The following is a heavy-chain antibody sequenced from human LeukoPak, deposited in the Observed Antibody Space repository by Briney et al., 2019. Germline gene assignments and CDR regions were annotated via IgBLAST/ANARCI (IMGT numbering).Heavy chain of an antibody. CDR3: ARGYCSSTSCRYRDDY. V-gene: IGHV1-2*06. CDR2: INPNSGGT. Sequence: ASVKVSCKASGYTFTGYYMHWVRQAPGQGFEWMGRINPNSGGTNYEQKFQGRVTMTRDTSISPAYMELSRLRSDDTAVYYCARGYCSSTSCRYRDDYWGQGTLVTVSS. D-gene: IGHD2-2*01. CDR1: GYTFTGYY. J-gene: IGHJ4*02.